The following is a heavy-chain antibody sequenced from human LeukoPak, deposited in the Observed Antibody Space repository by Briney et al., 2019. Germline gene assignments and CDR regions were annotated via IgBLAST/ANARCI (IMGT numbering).Heavy chain of an antibody. V-gene: IGHV3-48*03. Sequence: GGSLRLSCAASGFTFTSYEMNWVRQAPGKGLEWVSYISSSGSTIYYADSVKGQFTISRDNAKNSLYLQMNSLRAEDTAVYYCTRDPANDYWGQGTLVTVSS. J-gene: IGHJ4*02. CDR2: ISSSGSTI. CDR3: TRDPANDY. CDR1: GFTFTSYE.